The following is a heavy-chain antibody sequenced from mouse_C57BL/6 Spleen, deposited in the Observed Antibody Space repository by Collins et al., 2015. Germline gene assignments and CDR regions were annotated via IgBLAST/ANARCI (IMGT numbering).Heavy chain of an antibody. D-gene: IGHD3-3*01. CDR2: INPSTGGT. V-gene: IGHV1-42*01. CDR1: GYSFTGYY. Sequence: EVQLQQSGPELVKPGASVKISCKASGYSFTGYYMNWVKQSPEKSLEWIGEINPSTGGTTYNQKFKAKATLTVDKSSSTAYMQLKSLTSEDSAVYYCARGTLDWYFDVWGTGTTVTVSS. J-gene: IGHJ1*03. CDR3: ARGTLDWYFDV.